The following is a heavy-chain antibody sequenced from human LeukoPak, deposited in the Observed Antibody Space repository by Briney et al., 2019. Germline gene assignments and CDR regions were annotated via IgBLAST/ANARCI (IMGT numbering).Heavy chain of an antibody. D-gene: IGHD3-9*01. CDR1: GGTFSSYA. CDR3: ARLLFDWYLDY. V-gene: IGHV1-69*04. J-gene: IGHJ4*02. CDR2: IIPLLGRP. Sequence: SVKVSCKASGGTFSSYAVSWVRQAPGQGLEWMGRIIPLLGRPNYAQKFQGRVTITADKSSTTAYMELTSLRSEDTAVYYCARLLFDWYLDYWGQGTLVTVSS.